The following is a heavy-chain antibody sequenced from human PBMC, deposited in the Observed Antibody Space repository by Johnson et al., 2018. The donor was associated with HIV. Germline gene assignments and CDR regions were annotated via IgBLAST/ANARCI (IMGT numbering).Heavy chain of an antibody. Sequence: VQLVESGGGLIQPGGSLRLSCAASGFTVSSNYMSWVRQAPGKGLEWVSIIYSGGYTNYAESVKGRFTISRDNSKNTMFLQMNSLRPKDTAMYYCASGVTARAPLLIWGQGTMVTVSS. CDR1: GFTVSSNY. CDR3: ASGVTARAPLLI. D-gene: IGHD6-6*01. J-gene: IGHJ3*02. V-gene: IGHV3-66*03. CDR2: IYSGGYT.